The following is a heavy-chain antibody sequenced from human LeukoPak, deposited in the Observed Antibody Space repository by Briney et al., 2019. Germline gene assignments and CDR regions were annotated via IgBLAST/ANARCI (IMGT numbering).Heavy chain of an antibody. CDR1: GGSFSGYY. CDR3: ARATTYCSGGSCYSSWYFDL. V-gene: IGHV4-34*01. Sequence: SETLSLTCAVYGGSFSGYYWSWIRQPPGKGLEWIGEINHSGSTNYNPSLKSRVTISVDTSKIQFSLKLSSMTAADTAVYYCARATTYCSGGSCYSSWYFDLWGRGTLVTVSS. D-gene: IGHD2-15*01. CDR2: INHSGST. J-gene: IGHJ2*01.